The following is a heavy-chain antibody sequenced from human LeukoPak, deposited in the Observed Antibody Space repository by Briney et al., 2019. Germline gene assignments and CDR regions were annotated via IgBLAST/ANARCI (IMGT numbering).Heavy chain of an antibody. CDR3: ARARSSSGYYYFDY. D-gene: IGHD3-22*01. CDR2: INPNSGGT. J-gene: IGHJ4*02. Sequence: ASVKVSCKASGYTFTGYYMHWVRQAPGQGLEWMGWINPNSGGTNYAQKFQGRVTMTRDTSISTAYMELSRLRSDDTAVYYCARARSSSGYYYFDYWGQGTLVTVSS. CDR1: GYTFTGYY. V-gene: IGHV1-2*02.